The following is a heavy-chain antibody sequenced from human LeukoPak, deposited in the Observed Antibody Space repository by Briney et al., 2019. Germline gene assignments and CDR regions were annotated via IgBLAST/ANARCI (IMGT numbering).Heavy chain of an antibody. J-gene: IGHJ5*02. CDR3: ARVCRTSIADIVVVVAATGWFDP. Sequence: PSETLSLTCTVSGGSISSYYWSWIRQPPGKGLEWIGYIYYSGSTNYNPSLKSRVTISVDTSKNQFSLKLSSVTAADTAVYYCARVCRTSIADIVVVVAATGWFDPWGQGTLVTVSS. D-gene: IGHD2-15*01. CDR1: GGSISSYY. CDR2: IYYSGST. V-gene: IGHV4-59*08.